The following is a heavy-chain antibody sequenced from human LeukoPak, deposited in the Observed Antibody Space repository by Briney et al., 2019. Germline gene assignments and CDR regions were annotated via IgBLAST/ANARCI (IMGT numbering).Heavy chain of an antibody. Sequence: GGSLTLSCAASGFTFDDYAMHWVRHAPGKGLEWVSLISGDGGSTYYADSVKGRFTISRDNSKNSLYLQMNSLRTEDTALYYCAKDRLNGYYGSGSYSGMDVWGQGTTVTVSS. CDR3: AKDRLNGYYGSGSYSGMDV. CDR1: GFTFDDYA. J-gene: IGHJ6*02. V-gene: IGHV3-43*02. CDR2: ISGDGGST. D-gene: IGHD3-10*01.